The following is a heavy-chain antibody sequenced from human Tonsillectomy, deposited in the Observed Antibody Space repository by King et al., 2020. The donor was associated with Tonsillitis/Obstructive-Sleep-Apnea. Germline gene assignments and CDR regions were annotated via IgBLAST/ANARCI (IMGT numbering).Heavy chain of an antibody. CDR3: ARVLTNYYYYYMDV. CDR1: GGSVSSGSYY. CDR2: IYYSGST. Sequence: VPLQESGPGLVKPSETLSLTCTVSGGSVSSGSYYWSWIRPPPGAGLEWIGYIYYSGSTNYNPSLKSRVTISVDTSKNQFSLKLTSVTAADTAVYYCARVLTNYYYYYMDVWGKGTTVTVSS. J-gene: IGHJ6*03. V-gene: IGHV4-61*01.